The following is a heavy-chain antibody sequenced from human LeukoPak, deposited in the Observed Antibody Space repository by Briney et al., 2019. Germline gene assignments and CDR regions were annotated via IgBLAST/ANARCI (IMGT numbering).Heavy chain of an antibody. J-gene: IGHJ3*02. CDR2: INPNSGGT. D-gene: IGHD5-18*01. CDR1: GYTFTGYY. V-gene: IGHV1-2*02. CDR3: ARLQLWSDVFDI. Sequence: SSVKVSCKASGYTFTGYYMHWVRQAPGQGLERMGWINPNSGGTNYAQKFQGRVTMTRDTSISTAYMELSRLRSDDPTVYYCARLQLWSDVFDIWGQGTIVTASS.